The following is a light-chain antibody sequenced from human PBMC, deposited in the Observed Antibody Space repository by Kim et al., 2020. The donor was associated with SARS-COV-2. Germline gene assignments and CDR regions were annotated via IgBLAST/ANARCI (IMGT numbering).Light chain of an antibody. CDR3: AAWDDSLNGPV. Sequence: GQRVTITCTGSSSNTGSNTVNWYQQRPGTAPKHLIYSNNQRPAGVPDRFSGSKSGTSASLAISGLQSKDEADYYCAAWDDSLNGPVFGGGTQLTVL. CDR1: SSNTGSNT. V-gene: IGLV1-44*01. J-gene: IGLJ3*02. CDR2: SNN.